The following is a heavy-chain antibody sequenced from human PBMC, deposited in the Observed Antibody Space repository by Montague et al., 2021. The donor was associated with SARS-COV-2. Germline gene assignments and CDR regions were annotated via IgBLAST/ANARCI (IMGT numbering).Heavy chain of an antibody. CDR3: AKDLLAGDSIGDAGWFDP. J-gene: IGHJ5*02. V-gene: IGHV3-30*04. Sequence: SLRLSCAASGFTFSSYAMHWVRQAPGKGLEWVSAISYDGSNTYYADSVKGRFTISRDNSKNTLYLQMNSLRAEDTAVYYCAKDLLAGDSIGDAGWFDPWGQGTLVTVSS. CDR1: GFTFSSYA. D-gene: IGHD2-15*01. CDR2: ISYDGSNT.